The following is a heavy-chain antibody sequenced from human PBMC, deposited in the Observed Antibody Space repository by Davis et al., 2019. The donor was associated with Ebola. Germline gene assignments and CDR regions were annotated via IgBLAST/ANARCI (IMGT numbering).Heavy chain of an antibody. D-gene: IGHD3-3*01. CDR2: ISYSGST. V-gene: IGHV4-59*11. CDR1: GGSISGHY. CDR3: ASYCWSPNCMGDF. J-gene: IGHJ4*02. Sequence: PSETLSLTCTVFGGSISGHYWSWIRQPPGKGLEWIGYISYSGSTSYNPSLKSRVTASVDTSKNQFSLKLSSVTAADTAVYYCASYCWSPNCMGDFWGQGTLVTVSS.